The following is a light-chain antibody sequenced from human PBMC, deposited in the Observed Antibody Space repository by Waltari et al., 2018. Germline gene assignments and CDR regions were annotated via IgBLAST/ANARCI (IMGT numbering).Light chain of an antibody. CDR3: QQYDTFLGT. J-gene: IGKJ1*01. CDR2: KAS. Sequence: DIQMTPSPSIRAASIGDRVPITCRASQNINIWLAWYQHKPEKGPRLLIYKASTLERGVSSRFSGSGTGTNFSLTITSLQPDDSATYYCQQYDTFLGTFGQGTRLDI. CDR1: QNINIW. V-gene: IGKV1-5*03.